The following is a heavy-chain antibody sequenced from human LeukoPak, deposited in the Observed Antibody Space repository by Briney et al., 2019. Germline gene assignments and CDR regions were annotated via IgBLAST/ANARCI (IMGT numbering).Heavy chain of an antibody. D-gene: IGHD7-27*01. CDR1: GGSISSYY. V-gene: IGHV4-59*01. CDR3: ASNTGTVFDY. Sequence: SETLSLTCTVSGGSISSYYWSWIRQPPGKGLEWIGYVYYSGSTEYNPSLRSRVTISLEMSKHQFSLNLTSVTAADTAVYYCASNTGTVFDYWGQGALVTVSS. CDR2: VYYSGST. J-gene: IGHJ4*02.